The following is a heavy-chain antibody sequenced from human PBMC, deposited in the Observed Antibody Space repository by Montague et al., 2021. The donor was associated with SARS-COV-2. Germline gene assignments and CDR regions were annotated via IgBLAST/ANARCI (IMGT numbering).Heavy chain of an antibody. CDR3: ARRGRKLLPVATTIGGLNI. D-gene: IGHD5-12*01. CDR2: IYDSGST. Sequence: SETLSLTCTVSGGSISSSNYYWDWIRQPPGKGLEWIGSIYDSGSTYYNPSLKSRVTISVDTSKNHFSLKLSSVTAADTAVYFCARRGRKLLPVATTIGGLNIGGKGTMVPAPS. J-gene: IGHJ3*01. V-gene: IGHV4-39*02. CDR1: GGSISSSNYY.